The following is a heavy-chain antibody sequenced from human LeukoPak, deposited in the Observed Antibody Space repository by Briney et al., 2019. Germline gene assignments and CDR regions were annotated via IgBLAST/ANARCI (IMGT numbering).Heavy chain of an antibody. D-gene: IGHD3-10*01. CDR1: GFTFSTYW. Sequence: GGSLRLSCAASGFTFSTYWMSWVRQAPGEGLEWVANIKQDGSGKYYVDSVEGRFTISRDNARNSLFLQMNSLRAEDTAVYYCARYYYGYKDFDIWGQGTLVTVSS. V-gene: IGHV3-7*02. CDR2: IKQDGSGK. CDR3: ARYYYGYKDFDI. J-gene: IGHJ4*02.